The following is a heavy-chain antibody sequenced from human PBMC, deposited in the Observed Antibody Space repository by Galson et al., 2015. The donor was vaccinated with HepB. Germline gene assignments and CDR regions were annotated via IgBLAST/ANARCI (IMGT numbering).Heavy chain of an antibody. V-gene: IGHV3-7*01. D-gene: IGHD4-17*01. Sequence: SLRLSCAASGFTFSLHWMSWVRQAPGKGLEWVANVNQDGSASYCVDSVKGRFTISRDNAKNSLYLQMNSLRAEDTAVYYCAKDSGDFGDLRYYYYYGMDVWGQGTTVTVSS. CDR1: GFTFSLHW. J-gene: IGHJ6*02. CDR3: AKDSGDFGDLRYYYYYGMDV. CDR2: VNQDGSAS.